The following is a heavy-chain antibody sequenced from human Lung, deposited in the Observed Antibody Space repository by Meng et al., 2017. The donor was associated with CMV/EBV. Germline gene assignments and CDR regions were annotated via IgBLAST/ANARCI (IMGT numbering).Heavy chain of an antibody. Sequence: QGQLQESGQGLVTPSGTLSLTCAVSGGSISSSNWWSWVRQPSGKGLEWIGEIYHSGSTNYNPSLKSRVTISVDKSKNQFSLKLSSVTAADTAVYYCASFPPPGKQWLVTDYWGQGTLVTVSS. CDR2: IYHSGST. J-gene: IGHJ4*02. D-gene: IGHD6-19*01. CDR3: ASFPPPGKQWLVTDY. V-gene: IGHV4-4*02. CDR1: GGSISSSNW.